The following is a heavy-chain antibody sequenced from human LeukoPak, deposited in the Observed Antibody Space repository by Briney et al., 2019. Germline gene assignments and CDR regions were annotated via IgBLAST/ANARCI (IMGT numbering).Heavy chain of an antibody. CDR3: ARESYYYDSSGLLDY. CDR1: GGSISSSSYY. Sequence: SETLSLTCTVSGGSISSSSYYWGWIRQPPGKGLEWIGSIYYSGSTYYNPSLKSRVTISVDTSKNQFSLKLSSVTAADTAVYYCARESYYYDSSGLLDYWGQGTLVTVSS. CDR2: IYYSGST. D-gene: IGHD3-22*01. J-gene: IGHJ4*02. V-gene: IGHV4-39*07.